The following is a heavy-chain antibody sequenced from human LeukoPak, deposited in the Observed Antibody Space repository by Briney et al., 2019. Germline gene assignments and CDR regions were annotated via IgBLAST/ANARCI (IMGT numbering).Heavy chain of an antibody. V-gene: IGHV4-4*07. Sequence: PSETLSLTCTVSGGSISSYYWSWIRQPAGKGLEWIGRIYTSGSTNYNPSLTSRVTMSVDTSKNQFSLKLSSVTAADTAVYYCARGPYYYGSGSYDNWFDPWGQGTLVTVSS. CDR2: IYTSGST. J-gene: IGHJ5*02. CDR3: ARGPYYYGSGSYDNWFDP. CDR1: GGSISSYY. D-gene: IGHD3-10*01.